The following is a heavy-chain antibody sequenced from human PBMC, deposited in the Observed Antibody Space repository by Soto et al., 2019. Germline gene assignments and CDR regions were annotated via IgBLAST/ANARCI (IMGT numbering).Heavy chain of an antibody. J-gene: IGHJ4*02. D-gene: IGHD5-18*01. V-gene: IGHV3-48*02. CDR3: AREVGYSYGQEDDY. Sequence: PGGSLRLSCAASGFTFSSYSMNWVRQAPGKGLEWVSYISSSSSTIYYADSVKGRFTISRDNAKNSLYLQMNSLRDEDTAVYYCAREVGYSYGQEDDYWGQGTRVTVSS. CDR1: GFTFSSYS. CDR2: ISSSSSTI.